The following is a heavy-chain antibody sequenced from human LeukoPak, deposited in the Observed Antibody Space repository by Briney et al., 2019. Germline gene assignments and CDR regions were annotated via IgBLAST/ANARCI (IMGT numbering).Heavy chain of an antibody. CDR2: IYPGDSDT. V-gene: IGHV5-51*01. Sequence: GEALEISFKGSGYSFTSYWIGWVRPMPGKGLEWVGIIYPGDSDTRYSPSFQGQVTISADKSISTAYLQWSSLKASDTAMYYCARRLYCSSTSCYRDYYGMDVWGQGTTVTVSS. J-gene: IGHJ6*02. CDR1: GYSFTSYW. CDR3: ARRLYCSSTSCYRDYYGMDV. D-gene: IGHD2-2*02.